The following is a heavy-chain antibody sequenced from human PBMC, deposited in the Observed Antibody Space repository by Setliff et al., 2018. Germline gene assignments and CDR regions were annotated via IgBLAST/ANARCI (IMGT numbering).Heavy chain of an antibody. CDR2: IYYRGDT. CDR3: ARDTSSDWAAWFDP. J-gene: IGHJ5*02. D-gene: IGHD3-22*01. CDR1: GGSISSGVYY. V-gene: IGHV4-39*07. Sequence: PSETLSLTCTVSGGSISSGVYYWAWIRQPPGKGLEWIGRIYYRGDTYYNASLKGRLPISVDTSKNQFSLKLTSVTAADTAIYYCARDTSSDWAAWFDPWSQGILVTSPQ.